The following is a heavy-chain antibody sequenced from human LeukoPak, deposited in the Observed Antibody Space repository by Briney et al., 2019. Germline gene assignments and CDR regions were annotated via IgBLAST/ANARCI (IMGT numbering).Heavy chain of an antibody. D-gene: IGHD2-15*01. CDR2: MSHDGSNK. J-gene: IGHJ6*02. V-gene: IGHV3-30-3*01. CDR1: GFPFSGYA. Sequence: PERSLRLSCAASGFPFSGYAMHWVRQAPGKGLEWVAVMSHDGSNKYYADSVKGRFTISRDNAKNSLYLQMNSLRAEDTAVYYCARVGYCSGGSCYGMDVWGQGTTVTVSS. CDR3: ARVGYCSGGSCYGMDV.